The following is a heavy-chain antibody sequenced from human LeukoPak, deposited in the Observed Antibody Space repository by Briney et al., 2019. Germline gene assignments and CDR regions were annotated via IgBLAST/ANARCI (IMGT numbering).Heavy chain of an antibody. CDR2: ISSSGSTI. CDR3: ASSKSGVPVAGTVDY. J-gene: IGHJ4*02. V-gene: IGHV3-11*01. D-gene: IGHD6-19*01. Sequence: SGGSLRLSCAASGFTFSDYYMSWIRQAPGKGLEWVSYISSSGSTIYYADSVKGRFTISRDNAKNSLYLQMNSLRAEDTAVYYCASSKSGVPVAGTVDYWGQGTLVTVSS. CDR1: GFTFSDYY.